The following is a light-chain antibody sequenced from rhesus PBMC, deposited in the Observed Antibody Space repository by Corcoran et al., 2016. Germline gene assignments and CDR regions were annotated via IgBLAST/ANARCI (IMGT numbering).Light chain of an antibody. CDR1: ENVNNY. V-gene: IGKV1-74*01. CDR2: KAS. Sequence: DIQMTQSPSSLSASVGDRVTITCRASENVNNYLNWYQQKPGKAPKLLIYKASTLQSGVPSRFSGIGSGTEFTLTISSLQPEDFATYYCQPHNSYPFTFGPGTKLDI. CDR3: QPHNSYPFT. J-gene: IGKJ3*01.